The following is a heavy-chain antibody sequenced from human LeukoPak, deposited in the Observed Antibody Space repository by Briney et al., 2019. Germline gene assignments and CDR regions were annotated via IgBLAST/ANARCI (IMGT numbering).Heavy chain of an antibody. CDR1: GDSISSGYY. J-gene: IGHJ3*02. Sequence: SSETLSLTCTVSGDSISSGYYWGRIRQPAGKGLEWIGRIYTSGSTNYNPSLKSRVTISVDTSKNQFSLKLSSVTAADTAVYYCAGDYGGNSGGAFDIWGRGSMVTVSS. V-gene: IGHV4-61*02. CDR3: AGDYGGNSGGAFDI. D-gene: IGHD4-23*01. CDR2: IYTSGST.